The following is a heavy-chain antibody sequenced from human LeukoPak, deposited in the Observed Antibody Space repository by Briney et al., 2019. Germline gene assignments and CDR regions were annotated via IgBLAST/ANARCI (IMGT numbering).Heavy chain of an antibody. CDR2: IYYSGST. D-gene: IGHD3-22*01. V-gene: IGHV4-59*12. J-gene: IGHJ5*02. CDR1: GGSISSYY. CDR3: ARDAQYYYDSSDWFDP. Sequence: SETLSLTCTVSGGSISSYYWSWIRQPPGKGLEWIGYIYYSGSTNYNPSLKSRVTMSVDTSKNQFSLKLSSVTAADTAVYYCARDAQYYYDSSDWFDPWGQGTLVTVSS.